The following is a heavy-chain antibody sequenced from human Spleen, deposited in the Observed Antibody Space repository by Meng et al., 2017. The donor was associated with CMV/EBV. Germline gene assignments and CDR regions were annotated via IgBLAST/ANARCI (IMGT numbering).Heavy chain of an antibody. Sequence: ASVKVSCKASGYTFTAHYFHWVRQAPGQGLEWMGWIHPHRGDTNYGQKFQGRVTIMADTSTSTAYMELSSLSSEDTAIYYCARGRVKDYPLTFWGQGTLVTVSS. CDR2: IHPHRGDT. CDR3: ARGRVKDYPLTF. D-gene: IGHD2-15*01. J-gene: IGHJ4*02. V-gene: IGHV1-2*02. CDR1: GYTFTAHY.